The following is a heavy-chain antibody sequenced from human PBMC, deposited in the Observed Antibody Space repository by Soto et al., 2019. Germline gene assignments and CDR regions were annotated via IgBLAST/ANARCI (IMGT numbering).Heavy chain of an antibody. CDR2: IYYSGST. J-gene: IGHJ5*02. D-gene: IGHD3-10*01. CDR1: GGSISSSSYY. Sequence: ASETLSLTCTVSGGSISSSSYYWGWIRQPPGKGLEWIGSIYYSGSTYYNPSLKSRVTISVDTSKNQFSLKLSSVTAADTAVYYCARRAQLLWFGETLFDPWGQGTLVTVSS. V-gene: IGHV4-39*01. CDR3: ARRAQLLWFGETLFDP.